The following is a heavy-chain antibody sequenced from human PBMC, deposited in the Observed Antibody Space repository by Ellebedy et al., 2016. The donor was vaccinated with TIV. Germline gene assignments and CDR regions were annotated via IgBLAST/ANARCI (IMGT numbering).Heavy chain of an antibody. J-gene: IGHJ5*02. V-gene: IGHV3-7*01. CDR2: IRQEVDEI. CDR3: ASRASYGDYAVQVNPWFDP. Sequence: PGGSLRLSCAASGFNFRSYWMAWVRQAPGKGLEWVAKIRQEVDEIYYVESVKGRFTIYRDNAKNSLFLQMNSLRVEDTAVYYCASRASYGDYAVQVNPWFDPWGQGTLVTVSS. D-gene: IGHD4-17*01. CDR1: GFNFRSYW.